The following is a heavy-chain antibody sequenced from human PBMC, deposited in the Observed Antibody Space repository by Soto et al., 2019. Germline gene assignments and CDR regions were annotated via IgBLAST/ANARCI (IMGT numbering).Heavy chain of an antibody. CDR3: ARYQLRYIDPLEWLSSGMDV. CDR1: GYTFTCYG. CDR2: ISAYNGNT. Sequence: ASVKVSCKASGYTFTCYGISWVRQAPGQGLEWMGWISAYNGNTNYAQKLQGRVTMTTDTSTSTAYMELRSLRSDDTAVYYCARYQLRYIDPLEWLSSGMDVWGQGTTVTVSS. V-gene: IGHV1-18*01. D-gene: IGHD3-9*01. J-gene: IGHJ6*02.